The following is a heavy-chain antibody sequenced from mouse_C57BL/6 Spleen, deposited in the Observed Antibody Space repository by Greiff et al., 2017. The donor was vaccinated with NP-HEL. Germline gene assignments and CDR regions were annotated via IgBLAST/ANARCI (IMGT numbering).Heavy chain of an antibody. V-gene: IGHV5-17*01. CDR3: SGSSHWYFDV. CDR1: GFTFSDYG. D-gene: IGHD1-1*01. Sequence: DVHLVESGGGLVKPGGSLKLSCAASGFTFSDYGMHWVRQAPEKGLEWVAYISSGSSTIYYADTVKGRFTISRDNAKNTLFLQMTSLRSEDTAMYYCSGSSHWYFDVWGTGTTVTVSS. CDR2: ISSGSSTI. J-gene: IGHJ1*03.